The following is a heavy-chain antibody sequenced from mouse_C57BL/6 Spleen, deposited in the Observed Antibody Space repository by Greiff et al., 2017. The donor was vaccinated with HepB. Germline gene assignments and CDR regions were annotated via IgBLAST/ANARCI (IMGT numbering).Heavy chain of an antibody. D-gene: IGHD1-1*01. V-gene: IGHV2-9-1*01. CDR1: GFSFTSYA. J-gene: IGHJ4*01. Sequence: VQRVESGPGLVAPSQSLSITCTVSGFSFTSYAISWVRQPPGKGLEWLGVIWTGGGTNYNSALKSRLSISKDNSKSQVFLKMNSLQTDDTARYYCARRNLSRDYYAMDFWGQGTSVTVSS. CDR2: IWTGGGT. CDR3: ARRNLSRDYYAMDF.